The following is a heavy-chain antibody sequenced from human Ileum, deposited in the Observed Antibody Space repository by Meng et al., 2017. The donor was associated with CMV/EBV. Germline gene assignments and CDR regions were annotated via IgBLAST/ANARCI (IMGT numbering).Heavy chain of an antibody. V-gene: IGHV3-21*04. CDR3: ARTREYSYGFDY. CDR2: ISSSSAHI. CDR1: GYIFSTYT. Sequence: WGTLRLSCAASGYIFSTYTIHWVRQAPGKGLEWVSSISSSSAHIYYAASLEGRLTISRDNAKNSLYLQMNSLRAEDTAVYYCARTREYSYGFDYWGQGTLVTVSS. D-gene: IGHD5-18*01. J-gene: IGHJ4*02.